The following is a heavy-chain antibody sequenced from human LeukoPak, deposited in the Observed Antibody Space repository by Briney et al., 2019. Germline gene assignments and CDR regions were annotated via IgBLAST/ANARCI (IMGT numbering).Heavy chain of an antibody. J-gene: IGHJ5*02. CDR1: GGSPSGYY. D-gene: IGHD2-2*01. V-gene: IGHV4-34*01. CDR3: ARSEDCGSSSCYWFDP. Sequence: SSETPSLTCAVYGGSPSGYYWSWIRQSPGKGLEWIGEINRGGITKYNPSLKSRVTISLGTSYNQFSLKLTSVTAADTAMYYCARSEDCGSSSCYWFDPWGQGTLVTVSS. CDR2: INRGGIT.